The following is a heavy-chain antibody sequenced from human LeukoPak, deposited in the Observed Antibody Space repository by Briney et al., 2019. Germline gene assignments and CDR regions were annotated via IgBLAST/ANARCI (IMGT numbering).Heavy chain of an antibody. CDR1: GFTFSTYA. Sequence: GGSLRLSCAASGFTFSTYAMSWVRQAPGKGLEWVSYISGSGSTVYYAASVRGRFTISRDNAKNSLFLQMNSLRAEDTVVYYCARDRGNSDPGDWFDSWGQGTLVTVSS. J-gene: IGHJ5*01. CDR2: ISGSGSTV. D-gene: IGHD4-23*01. V-gene: IGHV3-11*01. CDR3: ARDRGNSDPGDWFDS.